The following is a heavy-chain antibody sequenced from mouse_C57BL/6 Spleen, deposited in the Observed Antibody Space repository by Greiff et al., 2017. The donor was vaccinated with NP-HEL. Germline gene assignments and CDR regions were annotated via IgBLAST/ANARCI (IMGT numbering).Heavy chain of an antibody. J-gene: IGHJ4*01. CDR2: IDPSDSYT. Sequence: QVQLQQPGAELVKPGASVKLSCKASGYTFTSYWMQWVKQRPGQGLEWIGEIDPSDSYTNYNQKFKGKATLTVDTSSSTAYMQLISLTSEDSAVYYCARRYSNYAYAMDYWGQGTSVTVSS. CDR3: ARRYSNYAYAMDY. D-gene: IGHD2-5*01. CDR1: GYTFTSYW. V-gene: IGHV1-50*01.